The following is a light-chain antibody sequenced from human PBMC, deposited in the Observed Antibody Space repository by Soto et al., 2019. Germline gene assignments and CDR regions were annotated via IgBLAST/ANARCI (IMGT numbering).Light chain of an antibody. CDR1: SSDVGGYNY. CDR2: DVS. V-gene: IGLV2-14*01. J-gene: IGLJ1*01. CDR3: SSNTSSSTYV. Sequence: SVLTQPASVSGSPGQSITISCTGTSSDVGGYNYVSWYQQHPGKAPKLMIYDVSNRPSGVSNRFSGSKSGNTASLTISGFQVEDEADYYCSSNTSSSTYVFGTGTKVTV.